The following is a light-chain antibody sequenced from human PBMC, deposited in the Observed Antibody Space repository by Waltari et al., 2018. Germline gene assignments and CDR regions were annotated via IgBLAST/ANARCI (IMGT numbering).Light chain of an antibody. CDR3: SSKTSSSTVL. J-gene: IGLJ2*01. Sequence: QSALTQPASVSGSPGQSITISCTGTSSDVGGYDCVPWYQHPRDKVPKRLIFDFSHRPSGASDRFSGSKSGNTASLTIAGLQAGDEADYYCSSKTSSSTVLFGGGTKLTVL. CDR2: DFS. V-gene: IGLV2-14*03. CDR1: SSDVGGYDC.